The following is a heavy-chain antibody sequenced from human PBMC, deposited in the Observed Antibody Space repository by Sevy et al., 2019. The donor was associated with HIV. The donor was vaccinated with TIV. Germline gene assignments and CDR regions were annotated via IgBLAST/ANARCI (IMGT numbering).Heavy chain of an antibody. CDR1: GFTFSSYA. D-gene: IGHD3-16*02. Sequence: GGSLRLTCAASGFTFSSYAMSWVRQAPGKGLEWVSAISGSGGSTYYADSVKGRFTISRDNSKNTLYLQMNSLRAEDTAVYYCARTIVGGVIVIGAFDIWGQGTMVTVSS. CDR2: ISGSGGST. V-gene: IGHV3-23*01. J-gene: IGHJ3*02. CDR3: ARTIVGGVIVIGAFDI.